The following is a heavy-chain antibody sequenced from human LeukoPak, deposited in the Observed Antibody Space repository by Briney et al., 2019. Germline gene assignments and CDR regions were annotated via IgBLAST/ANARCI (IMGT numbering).Heavy chain of an antibody. CDR3: ARGNWFDP. J-gene: IGHJ5*02. CDR2: INADGSTT. CDR1: GSTFSNYW. V-gene: IGHV3-74*03. Sequence: PGGSLRLSCAASGSTFSNYWMHWVRRAPGKGLLRVSRINADGSTTTYADPVKGRFSISRDNAKNTLYLQMNSLRAEDTAAYYCARGNWFDPWGQGTLVTVSS.